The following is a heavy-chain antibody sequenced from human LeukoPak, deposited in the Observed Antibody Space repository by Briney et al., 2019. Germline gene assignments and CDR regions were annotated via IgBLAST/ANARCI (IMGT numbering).Heavy chain of an antibody. CDR3: ARRMYGSGTHIGKQPFDNNWFDP. CDR1: GDTSSSYG. Sequence: ASVKGSSKASGDTSSSYGISCVRHAPRQKGEWIGWISAYNGNTNYAQKLQGRVTMTTDTSTSTAYMELRSLRSDDTAVYYCARRMYGSGTHIGKQPFDNNWFDPWGQGTLVTVSS. D-gene: IGHD3-10*01. J-gene: IGHJ5*02. V-gene: IGHV1-18*01. CDR2: ISAYNGNT.